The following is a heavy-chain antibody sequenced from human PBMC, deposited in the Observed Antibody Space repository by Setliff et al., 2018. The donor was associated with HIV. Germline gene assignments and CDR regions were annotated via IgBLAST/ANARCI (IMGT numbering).Heavy chain of an antibody. V-gene: IGHV4-59*11. J-gene: IGHJ4*02. Sequence: SETLSLTCTVSGPSINIHYWSWIRQSPGKGLEWIGEIDHSGSTNYNPSLQSRVTISMVASRNQFSLKVTSVTAADTAVYYCAKGAGFYGDYTFDHWGQGRQVTVSS. CDR3: AKGAGFYGDYTFDH. CDR1: GPSINIHY. D-gene: IGHD4-17*01. CDR2: IDHSGST.